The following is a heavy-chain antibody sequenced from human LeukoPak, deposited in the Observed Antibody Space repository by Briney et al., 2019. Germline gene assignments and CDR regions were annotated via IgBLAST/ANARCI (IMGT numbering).Heavy chain of an antibody. CDR2: INPNSGGT. Sequence: ASVKVSCKASGYTFTSYGISWVRQAPGQGLEWMGWINPNSGGTNYAQKFQGRVTMIRDTSISTAYMELSRLRSDDTAVYYCARDFWSGYYAFDYWGQGTLVTVSS. CDR3: ARDFWSGYYAFDY. J-gene: IGHJ4*02. CDR1: GYTFTSYG. V-gene: IGHV1-2*02. D-gene: IGHD3-3*01.